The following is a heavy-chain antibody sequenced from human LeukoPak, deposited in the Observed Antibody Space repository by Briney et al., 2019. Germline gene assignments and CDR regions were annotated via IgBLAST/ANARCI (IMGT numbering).Heavy chain of an antibody. CDR1: GGSINSGGDSY. Sequence: PSQTLSLTCIVSGGSINSGGDSYWAWIRQPAAKGLEWIGRIYPSGSTQYNPSLKSRVTISIDTSKNQFSLNLRSVTVADTAVYYCVRGNWGSDFDLWGQGTLVTVSS. D-gene: IGHD7-27*01. CDR2: IYPSGST. J-gene: IGHJ4*02. V-gene: IGHV4-61*02. CDR3: VRGNWGSDFDL.